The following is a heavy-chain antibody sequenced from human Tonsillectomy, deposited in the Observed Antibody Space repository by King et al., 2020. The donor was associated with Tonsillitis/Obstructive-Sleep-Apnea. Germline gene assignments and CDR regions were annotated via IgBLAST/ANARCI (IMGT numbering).Heavy chain of an antibody. J-gene: IGHJ3*02. V-gene: IGHV3-33*01. Sequence: VQLVESGGGVVQPGRSLRLSCAASGFTFSSYGMHWVRQAPGKGLEWVAVIWYDGSNKYYADSVKGRFTISRDNSKNTLYLQMNSLRAEDTAVYYCARDLRADSGSPPGAFDIWGQGTMVTVSS. CDR3: ARDLRADSGSPPGAFDI. CDR2: IWYDGSNK. D-gene: IGHD1-26*01. CDR1: GFTFSSYG.